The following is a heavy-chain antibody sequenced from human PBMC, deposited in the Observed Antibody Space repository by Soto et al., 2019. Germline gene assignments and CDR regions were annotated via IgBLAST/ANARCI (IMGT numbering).Heavy chain of an antibody. V-gene: IGHV1-3*01. Sequence: QVQLVQSGAEVKKPGASVKVSCKASGYTFTSYAMHWVRQAPGQRLEWMGWINAGNGNTKYSQKFQGRGTITRDTSASTAYMELSSLRSEDTAVYYCARVYCSSTSCYGLALDYWGQGTLVTVSS. D-gene: IGHD2-2*01. CDR2: INAGNGNT. CDR1: GYTFTSYA. J-gene: IGHJ4*02. CDR3: ARVYCSSTSCYGLALDY.